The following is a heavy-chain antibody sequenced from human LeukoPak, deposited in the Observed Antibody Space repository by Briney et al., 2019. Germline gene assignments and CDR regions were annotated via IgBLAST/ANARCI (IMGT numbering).Heavy chain of an antibody. CDR3: ARDLESDEGDYGDVLPGY. J-gene: IGHJ4*02. CDR1: GYTFSKFV. V-gene: IGHV1-18*01. Sequence: AASVKVSCKTSGYTFSKFVFTWVRQAPGQGLESMGWISVHHGTTHYVEKFHDRLTLTTDTSTRTAYMELKSLTSDDTAVYYCARDLESDEGDYGDVLPGYWGQGTLVTVS. CDR2: ISVHHGTT. D-gene: IGHD4-17*01.